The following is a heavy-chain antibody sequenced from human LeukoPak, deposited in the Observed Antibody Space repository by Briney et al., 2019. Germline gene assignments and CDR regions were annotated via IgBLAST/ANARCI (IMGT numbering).Heavy chain of an antibody. CDR1: GFTVSSNH. J-gene: IGHJ3*02. Sequence: GGSLRLSCAASGFTVSSNHMSWVRQAPGKGLEWVSVISGSGGSTYYADSVKGRFTISRDNSKNTLYLQMNSLRAEDTAVYYCAKDGPYYSSSSSGAFDIWGQGTMVTVSS. D-gene: IGHD6-6*01. CDR3: AKDGPYYSSSSSGAFDI. CDR2: ISGSGGST. V-gene: IGHV3-23*01.